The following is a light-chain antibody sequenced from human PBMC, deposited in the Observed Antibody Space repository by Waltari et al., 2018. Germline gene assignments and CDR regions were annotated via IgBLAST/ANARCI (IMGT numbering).Light chain of an antibody. CDR1: QSISNY. J-gene: IGKJ2*02. CDR2: SAS. Sequence: DIQMSQSPSSLSAFVGDRVTITFRASQSISNYLNWYQQKPGKAPRLLIYSASSLQSGVPSRFSGGGSGTDFTLTINSLQPEDFATYHCQQSYITPRTFGQGTKVEIK. CDR3: QQSYITPRT. V-gene: IGKV1-39*01.